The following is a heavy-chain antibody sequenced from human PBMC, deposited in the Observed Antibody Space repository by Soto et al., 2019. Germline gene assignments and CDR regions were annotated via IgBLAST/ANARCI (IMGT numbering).Heavy chain of an antibody. CDR3: ARHYTTSRVGAWFDP. CDR1: GFTFSIST. J-gene: IGHJ5*02. CDR2: ITAASDTI. Sequence: EVQLVESGGGLAQPGWSLRLSCEAAGFTFSISTMNWVRQAPGKGLEWVSYITAASDTIYYADSVKGRFTISRDNAKNSLYLQMNSLRDEDTAVYYCARHYTTSRVGAWFDPWGQGTLVTVSS. V-gene: IGHV3-48*02. D-gene: IGHD3-3*01.